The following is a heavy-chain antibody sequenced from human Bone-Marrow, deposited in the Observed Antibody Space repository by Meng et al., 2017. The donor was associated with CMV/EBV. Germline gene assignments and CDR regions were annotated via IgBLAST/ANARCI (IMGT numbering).Heavy chain of an antibody. Sequence: SETLSLTCAVYGGSFSGYYWSWIRQPPGKGLEWIGEINHSGSTNYNPSLKSRVTISVDTSKNQFSLKLSSVTAADTAVYYCASRRGYYYYGMAVWGQGTMVTVSS. CDR3: ASRRGYYYYGMAV. V-gene: IGHV4-34*01. J-gene: IGHJ6*01. CDR2: INHSGST. CDR1: GGSFSGYY. D-gene: IGHD2/OR15-2a*01.